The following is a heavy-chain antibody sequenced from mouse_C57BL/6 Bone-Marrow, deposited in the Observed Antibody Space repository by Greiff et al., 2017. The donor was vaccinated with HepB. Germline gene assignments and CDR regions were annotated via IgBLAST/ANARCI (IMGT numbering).Heavy chain of an antibody. D-gene: IGHD2-2*01. J-gene: IGHJ3*01. V-gene: IGHV5-17*01. Sequence: EVMLVESGGGLVKPGGSLKLSCAASGFTFSDYGMHWVRQAPEKGLEWVAYISSGSSTIYYADTVKGRFTISRDNAKNTLFLQMTSLRSEDTAMYYCARHGYDGAWFAYWGQGTLVTVSA. CDR3: ARHGYDGAWFAY. CDR1: GFTFSDYG. CDR2: ISSGSSTI.